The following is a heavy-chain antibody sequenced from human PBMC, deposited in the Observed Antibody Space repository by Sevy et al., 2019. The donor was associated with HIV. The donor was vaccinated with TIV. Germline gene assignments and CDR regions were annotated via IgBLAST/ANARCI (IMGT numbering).Heavy chain of an antibody. CDR1: GYNLASYG. CDR3: ARVPTYYYGSATYFDY. D-gene: IGHD3-10*01. J-gene: IGHJ4*02. Sequence: ASVKVSCKTSGYNLASYGITWVRQAPGQGLEWMGWIGVYNGNANSAQNLQARFTMTTDTATSTAYMELTSLRSDDTAVYYCARVPTYYYGSATYFDYWGQGTLVTVSS. CDR2: IGVYNGNA. V-gene: IGHV1-18*01.